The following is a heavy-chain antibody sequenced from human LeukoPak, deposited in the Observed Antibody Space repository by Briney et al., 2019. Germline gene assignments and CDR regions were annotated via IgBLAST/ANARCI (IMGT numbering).Heavy chain of an antibody. V-gene: IGHV3-7*03. CDR1: GFTFSSYW. Sequence: GGSLRLSCAASGFTFSSYWMSWVRQAPGKGLEWVANIKDDGSEKRDVDSVKGRFTISRDNAKNSLYLQMNSLRAEDTALYYCARYRRGLGYMDVWGKGTTVTVSS. D-gene: IGHD3-10*01. CDR2: IKDDGSEK. CDR3: ARYRRGLGYMDV. J-gene: IGHJ6*03.